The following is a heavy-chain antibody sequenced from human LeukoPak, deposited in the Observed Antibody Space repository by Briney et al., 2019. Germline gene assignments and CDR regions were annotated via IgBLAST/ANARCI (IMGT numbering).Heavy chain of an antibody. J-gene: IGHJ4*02. CDR1: GGSFSGYY. V-gene: IGHV4-34*01. Sequence: SETLSLTCAVYGGSFSGYYWSWIRQPPGKGLEWIGEINHSGSTNYNPSLKSRVTISVDTSKNQFPLKLSSVTTADTAVYYCARVFDYGCDYWGQGTLVTVSS. CDR2: INHSGST. CDR3: ARVFDYGCDY. D-gene: IGHD4-17*01.